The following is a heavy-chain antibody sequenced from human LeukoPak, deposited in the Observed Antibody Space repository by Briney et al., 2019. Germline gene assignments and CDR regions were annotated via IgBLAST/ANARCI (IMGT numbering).Heavy chain of an antibody. D-gene: IGHD1-14*01. CDR3: ARVPLTHYYYMDV. J-gene: IGHJ6*03. V-gene: IGHV3-48*03. CDR1: GFTFSIYE. Sequence: GGSLRLSCAAYGFTFSIYEMNWVRQAPGKGLEWISYIGTSGTTTYYADSVRGRFTVSRDNTKNSLYLQMNTLRAEDTAVYYCARVPLTHYYYMDVWGKGTTVTVSS. CDR2: IGTSGTTT.